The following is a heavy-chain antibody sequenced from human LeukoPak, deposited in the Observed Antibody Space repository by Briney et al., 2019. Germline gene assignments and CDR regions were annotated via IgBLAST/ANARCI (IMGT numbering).Heavy chain of an antibody. J-gene: IGHJ6*02. Sequence: GGSLRLSCAASEFTFSSYWTSWVRQAPGKGLEWVANIKQDGSEKYYVDSVKGRFTISRDNAKTSLYLEMNSLRAEDTAVYYCAREFDLDVWGQGTTVTVSS. CDR2: IKQDGSEK. V-gene: IGHV3-7*05. CDR1: EFTFSSYW. CDR3: AREFDLDV.